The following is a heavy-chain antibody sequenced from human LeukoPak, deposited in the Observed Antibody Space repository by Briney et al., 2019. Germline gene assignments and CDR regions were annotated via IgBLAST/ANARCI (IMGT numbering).Heavy chain of an antibody. D-gene: IGHD3-9*01. CDR2: INHSGST. J-gene: IGHJ6*03. Sequence: SETLSLTCAVYGGSFSGYYWSWIRQPPGKGLEWIGEINHSGSTNYNPSLKSRVTISVDTSKNQFSLKLSSVTAADTAVYYCARELPPYYDTLTGYYGGRNYMDVWGKGTTVTVSS. CDR1: GGSFSGYY. V-gene: IGHV4-34*01. CDR3: ARELPPYYDTLTGYYGGRNYMDV.